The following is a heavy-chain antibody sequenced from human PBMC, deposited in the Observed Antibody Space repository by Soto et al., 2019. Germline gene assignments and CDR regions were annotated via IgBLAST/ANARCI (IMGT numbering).Heavy chain of an antibody. D-gene: IGHD5-12*01. CDR1: GFTFSRYA. J-gene: IGHJ4*02. V-gene: IGHV3-23*01. Sequence: GGSLRLSCAASGFTFSRYAMSWVRQAPGKGLEWVSSITGSGSGTYYADSVKGRFTISRDNSKNTLCLQMNSLRAEDTAVYYCAKSGFYSGYGNYFDYCGQGTLVTVSS. CDR3: AKSGFYSGYGNYFDY. CDR2: ITGSGSGT.